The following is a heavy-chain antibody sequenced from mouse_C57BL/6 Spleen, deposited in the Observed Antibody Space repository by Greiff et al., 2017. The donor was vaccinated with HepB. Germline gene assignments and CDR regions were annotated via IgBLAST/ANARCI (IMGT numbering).Heavy chain of an antibody. CDR2: INPGSGGT. D-gene: IGHD2-5*01. CDR1: GYAFTNYL. CDR3: ARSDYSNYGWFAY. V-gene: IGHV1-54*01. J-gene: IGHJ3*01. Sequence: VKLQESGAELVRPGTSVKVSCKASGYAFTNYLIEWVKQRPGQGLEWIGVINPGSGGTNYNEKFKGKATLTADKSSSTAYMQLSSLTSEDSAVYFCARSDYSNYGWFAYWGQGTLVTVSA.